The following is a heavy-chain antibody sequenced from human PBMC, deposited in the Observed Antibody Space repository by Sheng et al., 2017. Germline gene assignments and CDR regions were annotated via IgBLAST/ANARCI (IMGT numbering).Heavy chain of an antibody. D-gene: IGHD2-21*01. CDR2: ISAYNGDT. CDR1: GYTFTTYG. V-gene: IGHV1-18*01. Sequence: SGAEVKKPGASVKVSCKASGYTFTTYGISWVRQAPGQGLEWMGWISAYNGDTNYAQRLQGRVTMTTDTSTSTAYMELRSLRSDDTAVYYCVRDLLHCGGDCFSDCFDYWGQGTLVTVSS. J-gene: IGHJ4*02. CDR3: VRDLLHCGGDCFSDCFDY.